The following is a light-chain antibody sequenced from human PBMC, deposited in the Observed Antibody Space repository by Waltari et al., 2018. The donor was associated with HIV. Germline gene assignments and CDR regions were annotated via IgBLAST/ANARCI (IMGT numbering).Light chain of an antibody. CDR3: LLSYSGARV. Sequence: AVVTQEPSLTVSPGGTVPLNCGPSTGAVTSRHYPYWFQQKPGQAPRTLISDTSNKHPWTPARFSGSLLGGKAALTLSGAQADDEAEYYCLLSYSGARVFGGVTKLTVL. CDR2: DTS. V-gene: IGLV7-46*01. J-gene: IGLJ3*02. CDR1: TGAVTSRHY.